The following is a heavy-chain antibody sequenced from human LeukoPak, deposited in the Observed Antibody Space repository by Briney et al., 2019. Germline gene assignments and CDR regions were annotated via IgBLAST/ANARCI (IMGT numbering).Heavy chain of an antibody. CDR3: ARNECSGYFDS. D-gene: IGHD2-15*01. CDR2: IYYSGST. Sequence: PSETLSLTCAVSDYSISSGYYWGWIRQPPGKGLEWIGSIYYSGSTDYNPSLKSRVTISVDTSKKQFSLKLSSVTAADTAVYYCARNECSGYFDSWGQGTLVTVSS. CDR1: DYSISSGYY. J-gene: IGHJ4*02. V-gene: IGHV4-38-2*01.